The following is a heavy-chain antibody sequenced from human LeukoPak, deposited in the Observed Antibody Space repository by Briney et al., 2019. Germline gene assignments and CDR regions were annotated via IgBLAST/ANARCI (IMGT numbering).Heavy chain of an antibody. D-gene: IGHD3-10*01. J-gene: IGHJ4*02. CDR2: ISSSGSTI. CDR3: ARTTYGSGSYSIVFDY. CDR1: GFTFSSYE. Sequence: GGSLRLSCAASGFTFSSYEMNWVRQAPGKGLEVVSDISSSGSTIYYADSVKGRFTISRDNAKNSLYLQMNSLRAEDTAVYYCARTTYGSGSYSIVFDYWGQGTLVTVSS. V-gene: IGHV3-48*03.